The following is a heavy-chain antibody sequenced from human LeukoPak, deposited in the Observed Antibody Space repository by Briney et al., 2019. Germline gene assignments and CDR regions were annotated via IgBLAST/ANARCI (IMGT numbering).Heavy chain of an antibody. Sequence: GGSLRLSCAASGFTFSSYSMKWVRQAPGKGLEWVSYISSSSSTIYYADSVKGRFTISRDNAKNSLYLQMNSLRAEDTAVYYCARYPGKYSSGWYYFDYWGQGTLVTVSS. CDR2: ISSSSSTI. CDR1: GFTFSSYS. V-gene: IGHV3-48*01. J-gene: IGHJ4*02. CDR3: ARYPGKYSSGWYYFDY. D-gene: IGHD6-19*01.